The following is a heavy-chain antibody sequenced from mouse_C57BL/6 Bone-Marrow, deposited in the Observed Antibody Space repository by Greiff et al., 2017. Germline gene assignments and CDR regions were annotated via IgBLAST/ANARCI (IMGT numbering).Heavy chain of an antibody. CDR1: GYTFTSYW. J-gene: IGHJ1*03. D-gene: IGHD1-1*01. CDR3: ARLRYYGSSHWYFDV. V-gene: IGHV1-55*01. Sequence: QVQLQQPGAELVKPGASVKMSCKASGYTFTSYWITWVKQRTGQGLEWIGDIYPGSGSTNYNEKFKSKATLTVDTSSSTAYMQLSSLTSEDSAVYYCARLRYYGSSHWYFDVWGTGTTVTVSS. CDR2: IYPGSGST.